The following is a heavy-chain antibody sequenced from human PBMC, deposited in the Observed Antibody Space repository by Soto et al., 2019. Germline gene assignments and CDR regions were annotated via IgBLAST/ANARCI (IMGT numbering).Heavy chain of an antibody. D-gene: IGHD3-10*01. Sequence: QVQLEQSGAEVKKPGSSVKVSCKASGGTFSTSAISWVRQAPGQGLEWMGGIMPIFRTPDYAQKFQGRVTITADESTXXXXXXXXXXXXXXXXXXXXXXXXXXXQLGGNYYYMLDVWGQGTTVTVSS. V-gene: IGHV1-69*13. CDR2: IMPIFRTP. CDR3: XXXXXXXQLGGNYYYMLDV. CDR1: GGTFSTSA. J-gene: IGHJ6*02.